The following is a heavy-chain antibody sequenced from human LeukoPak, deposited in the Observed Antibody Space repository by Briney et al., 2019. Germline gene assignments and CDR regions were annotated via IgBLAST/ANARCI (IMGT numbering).Heavy chain of an antibody. J-gene: IGHJ4*02. D-gene: IGHD2-8*01. V-gene: IGHV1-46*01. Sequence: SSVKVSCKTSRYTFTSYYVHGVRQAPGQGLEWLGIINPSDSSTTFAQRFHGRVTVTADTSTSTVYMELSRLRSEDTAVYYCARGLGNTNSWYYFDYWGQGTLVTVSS. CDR3: ARGLGNTNSWYYFDY. CDR2: INPSDSST. CDR1: RYTFTSYY.